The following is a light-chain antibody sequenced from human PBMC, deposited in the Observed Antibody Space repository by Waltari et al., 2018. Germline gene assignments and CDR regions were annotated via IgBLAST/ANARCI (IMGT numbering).Light chain of an antibody. CDR3: QQYNNWPPST. Sequence: EILLTQSPDTLSVSPGERVTLSCRASESIATNLAWYQQRPGQAPRLLIFHASSRATDIPAKFSGSGAGTEFTLTISSLQAEDVAVYFGQQYNNWPPSTFGQGTKVEFK. CDR2: HAS. CDR1: ESIATN. V-gene: IGKV3-15*01. J-gene: IGKJ1*01.